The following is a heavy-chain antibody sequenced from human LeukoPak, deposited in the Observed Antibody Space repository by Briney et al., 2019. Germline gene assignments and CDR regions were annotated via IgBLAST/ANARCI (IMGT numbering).Heavy chain of an antibody. CDR3: AMSRSWYYFDY. V-gene: IGHV1-24*01. D-gene: IGHD3-10*01. CDR1: GYTFTELS. Sequence: ASVKVSCKVFGYTFTELSMHWVRQAPGKGGEWMGSFDPEDGETTYAQKVQGRVTMTEDTSTDTGYLELTNLRSEDTATYYCAMSRSWYYFDYWGQGTLVTVSS. CDR2: FDPEDGET. J-gene: IGHJ4*02.